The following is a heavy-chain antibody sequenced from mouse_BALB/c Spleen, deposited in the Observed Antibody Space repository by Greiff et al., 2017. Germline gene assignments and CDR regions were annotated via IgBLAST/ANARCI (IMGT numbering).Heavy chain of an antibody. CDR1: GYTFTDSA. J-gene: IGHJ3*01. V-gene: IGHV1-67*01. CDR2: ISIYYDNT. CDR3: AREGYYYGSSPAWFAY. D-gene: IGHD1-1*01. Sequence: VQLQQSGPELVRPGESVKISCKGSGYTFTDSAMHWVKQSHAKSLEWIGVISIYYDNTNYNQKFKGKATMTVDKSSSTAYMELARLTSEDSAIYYCAREGYYYGSSPAWFAYWGQGTLVTVSA.